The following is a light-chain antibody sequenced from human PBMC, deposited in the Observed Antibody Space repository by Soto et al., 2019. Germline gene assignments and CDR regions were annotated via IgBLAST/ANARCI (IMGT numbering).Light chain of an antibody. CDR3: HQYGNAPWT. V-gene: IGKV3-20*01. CDR2: GAY. Sequence: EVVLTQSPGTLSLFPGERATLSCRASQSGFSTYLAWVQQKPAQVPRLLIYGAYTRATGVADRFIGTGSGTDFTLTISRLEPEEFAVYYCHQYGNAPWTLGQGTKVEIK. CDR1: QSGFSTY. J-gene: IGKJ1*01.